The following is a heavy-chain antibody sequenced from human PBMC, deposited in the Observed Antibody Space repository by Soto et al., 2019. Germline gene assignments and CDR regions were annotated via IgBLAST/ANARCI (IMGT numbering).Heavy chain of an antibody. CDR3: ARARSDSSANGFDY. V-gene: IGHV5-51*01. D-gene: IGHD3-22*01. J-gene: IGHJ4*02. CDR2: IYPGDSET. CDR1: GDTFTNCW. Sequence: GESLKISCKGSGDTFTNCWLAWVRQMLGKGLERMGIIYPGDSETRYSPSFQGHVTISADKSITTAYLHWSSLKASDTALYYCARARSDSSANGFDYWGQGTLVTVYS.